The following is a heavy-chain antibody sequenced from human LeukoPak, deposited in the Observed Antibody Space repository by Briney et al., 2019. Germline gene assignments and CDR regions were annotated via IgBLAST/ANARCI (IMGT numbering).Heavy chain of an antibody. CDR3: ARGLGAITHFDY. Sequence: PGGSLRLSCAASGFTFSSYEMNWVRQAPGKGLEWVSYISSSGSTIYYADSVKGRFTISRDNAKNSLYLQMNSRRAEVTAVYYCARGLGAITHFDYWGQGTLVTVSS. D-gene: IGHD3-10*01. CDR2: ISSSGSTI. J-gene: IGHJ4*02. CDR1: GFTFSSYE. V-gene: IGHV3-48*03.